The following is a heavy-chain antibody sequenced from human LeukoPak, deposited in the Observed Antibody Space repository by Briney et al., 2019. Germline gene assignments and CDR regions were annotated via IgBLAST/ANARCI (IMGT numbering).Heavy chain of an antibody. CDR2: ISYDGSNK. Sequence: GGSLRLSCAASGFTFSSYAMHWVRQAPGKGLEWVAVISYDGSNKYYADPVKGRFTISRDNSKNTLYLQMNSLRAEDTAVYYCARDGPGYYGDSPATYYYYGMDVWGQGTTVTVSS. CDR3: ARDGPGYYGDSPATYYYYGMDV. CDR1: GFTFSSYA. D-gene: IGHD4-17*01. J-gene: IGHJ6*02. V-gene: IGHV3-30-3*01.